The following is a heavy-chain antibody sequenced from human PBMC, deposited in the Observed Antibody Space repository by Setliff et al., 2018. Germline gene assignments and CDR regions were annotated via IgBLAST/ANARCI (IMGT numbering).Heavy chain of an antibody. CDR3: AKDSSGRDAFDI. V-gene: IGHV3-23*01. CDR2: ISGGGSRT. J-gene: IGHJ3*02. Sequence: SCAASGFTFSSYAMNWVRQAPGKGLEWVSFISGGGSRTYYADSVKGRFTISRDNSKNTLYLQMNSLSAEDTAVYYCAKDSSGRDAFDIWGQGTMVTVS. CDR1: GFTFSSYA. D-gene: IGHD3-10*01.